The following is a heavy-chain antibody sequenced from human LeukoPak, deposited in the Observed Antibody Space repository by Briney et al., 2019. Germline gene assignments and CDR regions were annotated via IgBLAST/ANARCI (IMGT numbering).Heavy chain of an antibody. D-gene: IGHD6-19*01. V-gene: IGHV1-18*04. CDR3: ARDLGAHLPVAEGY. CDR1: GYTFTSYG. J-gene: IGHJ4*02. Sequence: ASVKVSCKASGYTFTSYGISWVRQAPGQGLEWMGWISAYNGNTNYAQKLQGRVTMTTDTSTSTAYMELRSLRSDDTAVYYCARDLGAHLPVAEGYWGQGTLVTVSS. CDR2: ISAYNGNT.